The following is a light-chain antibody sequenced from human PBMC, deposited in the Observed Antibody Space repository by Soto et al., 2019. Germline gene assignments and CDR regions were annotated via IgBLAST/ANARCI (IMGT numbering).Light chain of an antibody. Sequence: EIVLTQSPGTLSLSPGERATLSCRASQSVSSNSLAWYQQKPGQAPRLLIYGASSRATGIPDRFSGSGSGTDFTLTIIRLEPEDFAVYYCQQYGSSPLWTFGQGTKVEV. J-gene: IGKJ1*01. CDR1: QSVSSNS. CDR3: QQYGSSPLWT. V-gene: IGKV3-20*01. CDR2: GAS.